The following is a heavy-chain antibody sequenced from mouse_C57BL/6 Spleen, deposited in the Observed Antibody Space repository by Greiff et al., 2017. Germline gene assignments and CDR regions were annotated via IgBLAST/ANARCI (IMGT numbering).Heavy chain of an antibody. V-gene: IGHV1-80*01. CDR3: ARSEYYGSSPLFDD. Sequence: QVQLQQSGAELVQPGASVKISCKASGYAFSSYWMNWVKQRPGKGLEWIGQIYPGDGDTNYNGKFKGKATLTADKSSSTAYMQLSSLTSEDSAVYFCARSEYYGSSPLFDDWGQGTTRTVAS. J-gene: IGHJ2*01. D-gene: IGHD1-1*01. CDR1: GYAFSSYW. CDR2: IYPGDGDT.